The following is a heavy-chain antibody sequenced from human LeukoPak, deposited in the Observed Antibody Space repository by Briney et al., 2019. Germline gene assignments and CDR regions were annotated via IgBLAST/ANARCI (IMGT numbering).Heavy chain of an antibody. CDR3: AKDLGDSSGFFDY. CDR1: GFTFSSYW. D-gene: IGHD6-19*01. CDR2: ISWDGGST. J-gene: IGHJ4*02. Sequence: GGSLRLSCAASGFTFSSYWMHWVRQAPGKGLEWVSLISWDGGSTYYADSVKGRFTISRDNSKNSLYLQMNSLRTEDTALYYCAKDLGDSSGFFDYWGQGTLVTVSS. V-gene: IGHV3-43*01.